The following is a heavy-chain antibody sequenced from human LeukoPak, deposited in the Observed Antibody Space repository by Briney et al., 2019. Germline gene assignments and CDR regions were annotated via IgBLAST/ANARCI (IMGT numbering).Heavy chain of an antibody. CDR2: IGAYAART. CDR3: VRGAQSFDILTGALLN. CDR1: GFDFSSYA. V-gene: IGHV3-23*01. J-gene: IGHJ4*02. Sequence: GGSLRLSCVASGFDFSSYAMTWVRQAPGRGLEWVSTIGAYAARTYYADSVKGRFTTSRENSKSTLSLQMNSLRAEDTAVYYCVRGAQSFDILTGALLNWGQGTLVTVSS. D-gene: IGHD3-9*01.